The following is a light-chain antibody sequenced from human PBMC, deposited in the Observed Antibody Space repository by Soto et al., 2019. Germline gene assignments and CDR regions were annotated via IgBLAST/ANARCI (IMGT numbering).Light chain of an antibody. Sequence: EIVLTQSPGTLSLSPGERATLSCRASQSVSSNYLAWYQQKPGQAPRLLIYGASTRATDIPDRFSGSGSGTDFTLTISRLEPEDFAVYYCQQYANPPPTFGQGTKVDI. CDR1: QSVSSNY. CDR2: GAS. J-gene: IGKJ1*01. V-gene: IGKV3-20*01. CDR3: QQYANPPPT.